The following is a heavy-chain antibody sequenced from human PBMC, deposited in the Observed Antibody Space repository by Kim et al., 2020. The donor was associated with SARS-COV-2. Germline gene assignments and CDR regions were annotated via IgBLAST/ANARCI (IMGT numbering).Heavy chain of an antibody. D-gene: IGHD2-15*01. V-gene: IGHV3-23*01. J-gene: IGHJ4*02. CDR1: GFTFSSSA. Sequence: GGSLRLSCAASGFTFSSSAMTWVRRAPGKGLEWVAAINGDGSSKGYADSVKGRFTISRDNSKNSLYLQMNSLRDEDTAVYYCAKDYAVGSCSGGSCLNIFFYWGPGTLVTVSS. CDR3: AKDYAVGSCSGGSCLNIFFY. CDR2: INGDGSSK.